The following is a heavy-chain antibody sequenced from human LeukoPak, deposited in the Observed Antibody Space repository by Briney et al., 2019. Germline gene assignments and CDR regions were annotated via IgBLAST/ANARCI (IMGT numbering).Heavy chain of an antibody. CDR2: IWYDGSDR. V-gene: IGHV3-33*01. J-gene: IGHJ5*02. CDR1: GFTFSNYG. Sequence: PGRSLRLSCAASGFTFSNYGMHWVRQAPGKGLEWVAVIWYDGSDRYYADSVKGRFTISRDNSKNIVYLQMDSLRAEDTAVYYCTFFDAWGQGTLVTVSS. D-gene: IGHD2/OR15-2a*01. CDR3: TFFDA.